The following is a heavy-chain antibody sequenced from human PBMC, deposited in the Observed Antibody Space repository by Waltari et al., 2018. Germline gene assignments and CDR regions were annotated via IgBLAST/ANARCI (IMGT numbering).Heavy chain of an antibody. Sequence: EVQLVESGGGLLQPDRSLRLSCAASGFTFDAYAMHWVRQAPGKGLEWVSGISWNSGRIDYADSVKGRFTISRDNAKNSLYLQMNSLRVEDTALYYCAKADCGGDCTLIDCWGQGTLVTVSS. V-gene: IGHV3-9*01. D-gene: IGHD2-21*02. CDR1: GFTFDAYA. CDR3: AKADCGGDCTLIDC. J-gene: IGHJ4*02. CDR2: ISWNSGRI.